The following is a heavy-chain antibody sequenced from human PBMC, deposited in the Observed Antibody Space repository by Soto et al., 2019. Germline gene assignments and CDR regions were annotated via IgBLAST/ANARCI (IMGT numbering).Heavy chain of an antibody. CDR2: INHSGST. V-gene: IGHV4-34*01. CDR3: ARERRETMVTLDY. D-gene: IGHD4-17*01. J-gene: IGHJ4*02. Sequence: QVQLQQWGAGLLKPSETLSLTCAVYGGSLSGYYWSWIRQPPGKGLEWIGEINHSGSTNYNPSLKSRVTISVDTSKNQFALKLISVTATDTAVYYYARERRETMVTLDYRGEGTLINCSS. CDR1: GGSLSGYY.